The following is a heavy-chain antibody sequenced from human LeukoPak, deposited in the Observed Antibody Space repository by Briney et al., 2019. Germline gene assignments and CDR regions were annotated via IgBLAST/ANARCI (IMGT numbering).Heavy chain of an antibody. J-gene: IGHJ4*02. Sequence: GGSLRLSCAASGFTFSSYSMNWVRQAPGKGLEWVSSISSSSSYIYYADSVKGRFTISRDNAKNSLYLQMNSLRAEDTAVYYCARMGSGGYSDYWGQGTLVTVSS. CDR1: GFTFSSYS. CDR3: ARMGSGGYSDY. D-gene: IGHD3-22*01. CDR2: ISSSSSYI. V-gene: IGHV3-21*01.